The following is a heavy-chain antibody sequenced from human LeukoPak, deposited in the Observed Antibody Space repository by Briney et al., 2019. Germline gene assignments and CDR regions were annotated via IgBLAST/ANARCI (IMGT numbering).Heavy chain of an antibody. CDR1: GFTFNTYT. CDR2: ISSGTSYI. V-gene: IGHV3-21*01. Sequence: PGGSLRLSCAASGFTFNTYTMNWVRQAPGKGLEWVSSISSGTSYIYYADSVKGRFTISRDNAKNSLYLQMNSLRAEDTAVYYCARDRITMIVVVNTIHYYFDYWGQGTLVTVSS. CDR3: ARDRITMIVVVNTIHYYFDY. D-gene: IGHD3-22*01. J-gene: IGHJ4*02.